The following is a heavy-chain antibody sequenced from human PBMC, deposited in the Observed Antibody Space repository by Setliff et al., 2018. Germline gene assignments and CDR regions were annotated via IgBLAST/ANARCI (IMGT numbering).Heavy chain of an antibody. CDR2: IYYSGST. J-gene: IGHJ6*03. CDR3: ARAMYSAGYYGGGYSYYYMDV. V-gene: IGHV4-59*08. Sequence: SETLSLTCTVSGDSINNNYWSWIRQPPGKGLEWIGHIYYSGSTNYSPSLKSRVTISLDSSKTQFSLKLSSVTAADTAVYYCARAMYSAGYYGGGYSYYYMDVWGKGTTVTVSS. D-gene: IGHD3-22*01. CDR1: GDSINNNY.